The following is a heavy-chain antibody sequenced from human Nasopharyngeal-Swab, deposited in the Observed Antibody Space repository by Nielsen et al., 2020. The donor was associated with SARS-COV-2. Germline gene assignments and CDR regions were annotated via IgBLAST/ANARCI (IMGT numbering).Heavy chain of an antibody. CDR3: ARDFGYCNGGTCNYYGMDV. Sequence: GESLKISCAASGFTSSIYWIHWVRQPPGKGLVWVSRIKSDGSGPRYADSVEGRFTISRDNAKNTLYLQMNSLRVEDTAVYYCARDFGYCNGGTCNYYGMDVWGQGTTVTVSS. CDR1: GFTSSIYW. J-gene: IGHJ6*02. CDR2: IKSDGSGP. D-gene: IGHD2-15*01. V-gene: IGHV3-74*01.